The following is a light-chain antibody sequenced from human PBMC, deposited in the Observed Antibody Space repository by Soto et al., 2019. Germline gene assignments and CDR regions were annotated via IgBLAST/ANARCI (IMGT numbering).Light chain of an antibody. V-gene: IGKV3-15*01. CDR2: GAS. CDR3: EPYYAGGRM. CDR1: QRVNIN. Sequence: EVAMAQTPVTLSVSPGERATLSCRASQRVNINLAWYQQKPGQAPRLLIYGASTRATGIPARFSGSGSGTELTLTFRSRVSEDVVAFYWEPYYAGGRMFGLGTKVDIK. J-gene: IGKJ1*01.